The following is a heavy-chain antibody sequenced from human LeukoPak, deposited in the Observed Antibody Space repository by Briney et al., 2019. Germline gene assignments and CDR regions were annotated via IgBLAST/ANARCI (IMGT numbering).Heavy chain of an antibody. J-gene: IGHJ4*02. D-gene: IGHD6-6*01. CDR1: GFTFSSYE. Sequence: GGSLRLSCAASGFTFSSYEMNWVRQAPGKGLEWVSYISSSGSNIYYADSVNGRFTISRDNAKNSLFLQMNSLRAEDTAVYYCARLYSSSSGRALDYWGQGTLVTVSS. CDR2: ISSSGSNI. V-gene: IGHV3-48*03. CDR3: ARLYSSSSGRALDY.